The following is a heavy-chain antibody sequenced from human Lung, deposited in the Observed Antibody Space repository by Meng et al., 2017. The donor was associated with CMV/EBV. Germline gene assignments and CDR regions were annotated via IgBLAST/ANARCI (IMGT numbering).Heavy chain of an antibody. CDR1: GGSITSYY. D-gene: IGHD3-22*01. CDR3: ARGRDDDISLGYYYNRGFDV. Sequence: ESLKISCTVSGGSITSYYWNWIRQPPGKKLEWIGDISHSGTSSYNPSLKSRVIITVDTSRNQFSLKLTSVAAADTAVYFCARGRDDDISLGYYYNRGFDVWGRGXTVTVSS. J-gene: IGHJ6*02. V-gene: IGHV4-59*01. CDR2: ISHSGTS.